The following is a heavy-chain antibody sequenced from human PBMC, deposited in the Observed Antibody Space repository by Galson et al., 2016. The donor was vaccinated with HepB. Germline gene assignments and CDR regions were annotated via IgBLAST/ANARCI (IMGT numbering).Heavy chain of an antibody. D-gene: IGHD6-19*01. Sequence: SLRLSCAASGFTISSNYMTWVRQAPGKGLEWVSVIYSGGSTYYADYVKGRLTISSDNSKNTLYLQMNSLRAAETAVYYFARDQVRWYSSGWYRGGFDCWGQGTLVTVSS. CDR2: IYSGGST. J-gene: IGHJ4*02. CDR1: GFTISSNY. CDR3: ARDQVRWYSSGWYRGGFDC. V-gene: IGHV3-53*05.